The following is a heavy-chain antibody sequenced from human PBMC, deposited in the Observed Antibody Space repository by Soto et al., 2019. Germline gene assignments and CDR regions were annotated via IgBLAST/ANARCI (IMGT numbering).Heavy chain of an antibody. CDR1: GYTLPEVS. Sequence: GASVKVSCKVSGYTLPEVSIDWVRQAPGKGLEWMGGFDPEDGETIYAQKFQGRVTMTEDTSTDTAYMELSSLRSEDTAVYYCATYYYYMDVWGKGTTVTVSS. J-gene: IGHJ6*03. V-gene: IGHV1-24*01. CDR2: FDPEDGET. CDR3: ATYYYYMDV.